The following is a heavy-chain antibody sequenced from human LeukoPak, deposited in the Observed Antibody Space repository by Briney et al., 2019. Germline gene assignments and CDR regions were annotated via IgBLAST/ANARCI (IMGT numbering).Heavy chain of an antibody. V-gene: IGHV3-23*01. Sequence: GGSLRLSCAASGFTFSRYAMGWVRQAPGKGLEWVSAISGSGGSTYYADSVKGRFTISRDNSKNTLYLQMNSLRAEDTAVYYCAKDPSFSGSDFDYWGQGTLVTVSS. CDR2: ISGSGGST. J-gene: IGHJ4*02. CDR1: GFTFSRYA. D-gene: IGHD1-26*01. CDR3: AKDPSFSGSDFDY.